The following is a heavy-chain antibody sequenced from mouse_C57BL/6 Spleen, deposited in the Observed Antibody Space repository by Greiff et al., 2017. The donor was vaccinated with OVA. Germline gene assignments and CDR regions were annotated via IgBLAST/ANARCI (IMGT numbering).Heavy chain of an antibody. Sequence: EVQLQQSGPELVKPGASVKISCKASGYSFTGYYMNWVKQSPEKSLEWIGEINPSTGGTTYNQKFKAKATLNVDKSSSTAYMKLKSLTSEDSAVYFCARSDDGYWGYFDVWGTGTTVTVSS. CDR1: GYSFTGYY. CDR3: ARSDDGYWGYFDV. V-gene: IGHV1-42*01. D-gene: IGHD2-3*01. J-gene: IGHJ1*03. CDR2: INPSTGGT.